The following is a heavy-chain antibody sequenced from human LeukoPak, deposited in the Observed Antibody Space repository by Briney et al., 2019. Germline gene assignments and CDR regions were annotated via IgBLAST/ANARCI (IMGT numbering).Heavy chain of an antibody. CDR1: GFTFSSYA. CDR3: ARDSGSGGP. V-gene: IGHV3-7*01. J-gene: IGHJ5*02. CDR2: IKPDGSEK. Sequence: GESLRLSCAASGFTFSSYAMSWVHQPPGKGLEWVAHIKPDGSEKNYVDSVKGRFTLFRDDAKNSVYLQMNSLRVEDTAVYYCARDSGSGGPWGQGTPVTVSS. D-gene: IGHD6-19*01.